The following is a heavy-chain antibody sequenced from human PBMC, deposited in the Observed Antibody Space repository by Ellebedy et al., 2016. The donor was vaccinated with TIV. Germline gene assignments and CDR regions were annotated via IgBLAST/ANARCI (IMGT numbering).Heavy chain of an antibody. CDR3: AKSSGSDWYGPDY. CDR1: GFTFSTYA. CDR2: LSGGGEST. Sequence: GESLKISCEASGFTFSTYAMSWVRQAPGKGLEWVSALSGGGESTFYADSVKGRFTISRDNSRNTLYLQMNSLKAEDTAVYFCAKSSGSDWYGPDYWGQGTLVTVSS. J-gene: IGHJ4*02. D-gene: IGHD6-19*01. V-gene: IGHV3-23*01.